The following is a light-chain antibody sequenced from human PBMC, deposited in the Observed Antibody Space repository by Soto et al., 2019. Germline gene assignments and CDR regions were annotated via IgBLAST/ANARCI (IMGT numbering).Light chain of an antibody. CDR2: EVT. CDR3: SSYAGSSTHV. CDR1: SSDVGDYKY. Sequence: QSALTQPPSASGSPGQSVTISCTGTSSDVGDYKYVSWYQQHPDKAPKLMIYEVTERPSGVPDRFSGSKSGNTASLTVSGLQAEDEAHYYCSSYAGSSTHVFGTGTKVTVL. J-gene: IGLJ1*01. V-gene: IGLV2-8*01.